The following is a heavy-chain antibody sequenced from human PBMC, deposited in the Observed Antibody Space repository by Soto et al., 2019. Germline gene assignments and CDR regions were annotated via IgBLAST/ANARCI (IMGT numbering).Heavy chain of an antibody. Sequence: SESLSLTCTVSGGSISSYYWSWIRQPPGKGLEWIGYIYYSGSTNYNPSLKSRVTISVDTSKNQFSLKLSSVTAADTAVYYCARRNLREYQLLALGDAFDIWGQGTMVTVSS. CDR1: GGSISSYY. CDR2: IYYSGST. D-gene: IGHD2-2*01. CDR3: ARRNLREYQLLALGDAFDI. V-gene: IGHV4-59*08. J-gene: IGHJ3*02.